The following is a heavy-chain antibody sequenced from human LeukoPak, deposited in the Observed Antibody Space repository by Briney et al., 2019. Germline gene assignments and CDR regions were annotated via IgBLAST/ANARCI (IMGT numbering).Heavy chain of an antibody. J-gene: IGHJ4*02. V-gene: IGHV3-11*03. CDR2: ISSDSSYT. D-gene: IGHD5-12*01. Sequence: GGSLRLSCAASGFTFSYYYMSWIRQAPGKGLEWVSYISSDSSYTNYADSVKGRFIISRDNAKNSLYLQMNSLRAEDTAIYYCAVGKYGGYWGSSGDNWGQGTLVTVSS. CDR3: AVGKYGGYWGSSGDN. CDR1: GFTFSYYY.